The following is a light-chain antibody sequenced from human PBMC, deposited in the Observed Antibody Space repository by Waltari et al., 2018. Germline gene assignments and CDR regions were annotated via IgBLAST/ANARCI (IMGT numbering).Light chain of an antibody. J-gene: IGLJ3*02. CDR1: SGSIARNY. Sequence: NFMLTQPHSVSESPGKTATISCTGSSGSIARNYVQWYQQRPGSAPTTVIYEDNQRPSGVPDRFSGSIDSSSNSASLTISGLKTEDEADYYCQSYDSSTLWVFGGGTKLTVL. CDR2: EDN. V-gene: IGLV6-57*02. CDR3: QSYDSSTLWV.